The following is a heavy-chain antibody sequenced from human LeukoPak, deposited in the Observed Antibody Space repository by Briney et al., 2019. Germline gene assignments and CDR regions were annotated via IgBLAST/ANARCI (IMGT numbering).Heavy chain of an antibody. CDR1: GFTFSSYT. CDR3: AKDTDFWSGYLSYNWFDP. J-gene: IGHJ5*02. CDR2: ISGSGGST. D-gene: IGHD3-3*01. Sequence: GGSLRLSCAASGFTFSSYTMSWVRQAPGKGLEWVSAISGSGGSTYYADSVKGRFTISRDNSKNTLYLQMNSLRAEDTAVYYCAKDTDFWSGYLSYNWFDPWGQGTLVTVSS. V-gene: IGHV3-23*01.